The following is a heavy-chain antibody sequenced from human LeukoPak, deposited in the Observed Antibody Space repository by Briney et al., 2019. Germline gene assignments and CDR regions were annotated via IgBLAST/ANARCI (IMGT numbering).Heavy chain of an antibody. V-gene: IGHV3-48*03. CDR1: GFTFSSYE. Sequence: GGSLRLSCAASGFTFSSYEMNWVRQAPGKGLEWVSYISSSGSTIYYADSVKGRFTISRDNAKNSLYLQMNSLRAEDTAVYYCARGGGGSSREYYYYMDVWGKGTTVTVSS. J-gene: IGHJ6*03. D-gene: IGHD6-13*01. CDR3: ARGGGGSSREYYYYMDV. CDR2: ISSSGSTI.